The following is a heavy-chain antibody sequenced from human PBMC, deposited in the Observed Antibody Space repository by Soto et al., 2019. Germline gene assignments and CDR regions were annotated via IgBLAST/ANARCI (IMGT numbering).Heavy chain of an antibody. CDR2: ISYDGSNK. V-gene: IGHV3-30*18. Sequence: GGSRRRSCAASGFTFSSYGMHWVRQAPGKGLEWVAVISYDGSNKYYADSVKGRFTISRDNSKNTLYLQMNSLRAEDTAVYYCAKDLSASTVDGMDVWGQGSTVTVSS. D-gene: IGHD4-17*01. J-gene: IGHJ6*02. CDR3: AKDLSASTVDGMDV. CDR1: GFTFSSYG.